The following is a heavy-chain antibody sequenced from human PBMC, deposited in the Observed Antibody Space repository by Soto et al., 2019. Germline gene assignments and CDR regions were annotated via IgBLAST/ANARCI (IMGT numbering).Heavy chain of an antibody. CDR1: GDSISASPYF. J-gene: IGHJ4*02. CDR3: ARLKAAVPHY. D-gene: IGHD6-13*01. CDR2: LFDAGYP. V-gene: IGHV4-39*01. Sequence: QLQLQESGPGLVKPSETLSLTCTVSGDSISASPYFWGWIRHPPGKGQDWIASLFDAGYPVYTPALKSLAFTSVDTSKTPFSLRLTSVAAADTAIYFCARLKAAVPHYWCQGTLVIVSS.